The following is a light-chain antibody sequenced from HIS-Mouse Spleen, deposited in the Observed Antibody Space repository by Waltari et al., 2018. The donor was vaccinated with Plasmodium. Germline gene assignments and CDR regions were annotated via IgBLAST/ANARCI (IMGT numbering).Light chain of an antibody. V-gene: IGLV3-25*03. CDR2: KDS. J-gene: IGLJ2*01. CDR3: QSADSSGTYRV. Sequence: SYELTQPPSVSVSPGQTARITCSGDELPNQYASWYQQKPGQAPVLVIYKDSERPSGIPERFSGSSSGTTVTLTISGVQAEDEADYYCQSADSSGTYRVFGGGTKLTVL. CDR1: ELPNQY.